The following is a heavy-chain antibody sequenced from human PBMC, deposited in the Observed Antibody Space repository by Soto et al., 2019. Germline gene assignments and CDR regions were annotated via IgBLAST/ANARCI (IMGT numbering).Heavy chain of an antibody. D-gene: IGHD3-3*01. Sequence: GESLKISCNGSGYSFTIYWIGWVRQMPGKGLEWMGIIYPGDSDTRYSPSFQGQVTISADKSISTAYLQWSSLKASDTAMYYCARLGLRFLEWLPTHGMDVWGQGTTVTVSS. CDR3: ARLGLRFLEWLPTHGMDV. J-gene: IGHJ6*02. CDR2: IYPGDSDT. V-gene: IGHV5-51*01. CDR1: GYSFTIYW.